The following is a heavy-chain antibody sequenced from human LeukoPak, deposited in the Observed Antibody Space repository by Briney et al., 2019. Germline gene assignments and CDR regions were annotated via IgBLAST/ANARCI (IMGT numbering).Heavy chain of an antibody. J-gene: IGHJ3*02. CDR2: FDPVDGET. V-gene: IGHV1-24*01. Sequence: ASVKVSCKVSGYTLTELSMHWVRQAPGKGLEWMGGFDPVDGETIYAQKFQGRVTMTEDTSTDTAYMELSSLRSEDTAVYYCASPLGYCSSTSCYGAFDIWGQGTMVTVSS. CDR3: ASPLGYCSSTSCYGAFDI. CDR1: GYTLTELS. D-gene: IGHD2-2*01.